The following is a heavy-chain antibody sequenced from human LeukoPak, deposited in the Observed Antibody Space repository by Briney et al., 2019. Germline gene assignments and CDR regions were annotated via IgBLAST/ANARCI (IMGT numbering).Heavy chain of an antibody. CDR3: ARYCSTSGTNAFGI. CDR2: IYYTGIT. J-gene: IGHJ3*02. Sequence: SETLSLTCTVSGHSISSYYWSWIRQPPGKGLEWIGYIYYTGITKYNPSLKSRVTMSVDTSKNQFSLKLTSVTAADTAVYYCARYCSTSGTNAFGIWGQGTMVTVSS. V-gene: IGHV4-59*01. D-gene: IGHD3-10*01. CDR1: GHSISSYY.